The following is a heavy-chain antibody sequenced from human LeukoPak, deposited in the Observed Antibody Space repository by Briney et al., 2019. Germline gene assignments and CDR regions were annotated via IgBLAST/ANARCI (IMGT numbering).Heavy chain of an antibody. CDR3: AREAWAVVVAASFDY. Sequence: ASVKVSCKASVYTLTSYGISWVRQAPGQGLEWMGWISAYNGNTNYAQKLQGRVTMTTDTSTSTAYMELRSLRSDDTAVYYCAREAWAVVVAASFDYWGQGTLVTVSS. J-gene: IGHJ4*02. CDR1: VYTLTSYG. CDR2: ISAYNGNT. D-gene: IGHD2-15*01. V-gene: IGHV1-18*01.